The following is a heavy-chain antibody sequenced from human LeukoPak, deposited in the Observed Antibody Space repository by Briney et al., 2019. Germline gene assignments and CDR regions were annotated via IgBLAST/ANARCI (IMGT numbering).Heavy chain of an antibody. CDR1: GGSISSYY. CDR3: ARVRIVVVPAAGWFDP. V-gene: IGHV4-59*01. J-gene: IGHJ5*02. D-gene: IGHD2-2*01. CDR2: IYYSGST. Sequence: SETLSLTCTVSGGSISSYYWSWIRQPPGKGLEWIGYIYYSGSTNYNPSLKSRVTISVDTSRNQFSLKLSSVTAADTAVYYCARVRIVVVPAAGWFDPWGQGTLVTVSS.